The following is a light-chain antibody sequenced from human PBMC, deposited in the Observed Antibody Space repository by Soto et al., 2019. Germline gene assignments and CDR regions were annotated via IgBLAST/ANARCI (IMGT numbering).Light chain of an antibody. V-gene: IGKV3-15*01. J-gene: IGKJ1*01. Sequence: DIVMTQSPATLSVSPGEGATLSCRASQSVGSNLAWYQQKPAQAPRLLIYGVSTRATVTPARFSGSGSGTEFTLTISSVQSEDFAVYFCQHSGDSSWTFGQGSRVEIK. CDR1: QSVGSN. CDR3: QHSGDSSWT. CDR2: GVS.